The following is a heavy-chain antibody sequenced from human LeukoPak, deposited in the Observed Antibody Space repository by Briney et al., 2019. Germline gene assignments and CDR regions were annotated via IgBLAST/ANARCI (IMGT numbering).Heavy chain of an antibody. V-gene: IGHV3-74*01. Sequence: GGSLRLSCAASGFTFSSYWMHWVRQAPGKGLVWVSRINSDGSSTSYADSVKGRFTISRDNAKNTLYLQMNSLRAEDTAVYYCATEEGHGSSGYYTAFDYWGQGTLVTVSS. CDR1: GFTFSSYW. CDR2: INSDGSST. D-gene: IGHD6-19*01. J-gene: IGHJ4*02. CDR3: ATEEGHGSSGYYTAFDY.